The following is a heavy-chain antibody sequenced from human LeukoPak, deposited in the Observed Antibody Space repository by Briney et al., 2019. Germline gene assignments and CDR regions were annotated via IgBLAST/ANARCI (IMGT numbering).Heavy chain of an antibody. CDR1: GGSISSGSYY. D-gene: IGHD6-19*01. Sequence: SETLSLSCTATGGSISSGSYYWSWIRQPAGKGLEGIGRIYTRGSTNYNPSLKIRVTISVDKSKNQFSLKLSSVTAADTAVYYCARGSALAVAGAVDYWGQGTLVTVSS. CDR3: ARGSALAVAGAVDY. CDR2: IYTRGST. J-gene: IGHJ4*02. V-gene: IGHV4-61*02.